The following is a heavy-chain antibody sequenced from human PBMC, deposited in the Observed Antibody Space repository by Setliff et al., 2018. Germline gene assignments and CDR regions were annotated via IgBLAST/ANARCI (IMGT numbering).Heavy chain of an antibody. CDR1: GGSFSGYY. CDR3: AREWGSNVWAFDI. D-gene: IGHD3-16*01. V-gene: IGHV4-34*01. J-gene: IGHJ3*02. Sequence: SETLSLTCAVYGGSFSGYYWSWIRQPPGKGLEWIGEINHSGSTNYNPSLKSRVTISVDTSKNQFSLTLSSVTAADTAVYYCAREWGSNVWAFDIWGQGTMVTVSS. CDR2: INHSGST.